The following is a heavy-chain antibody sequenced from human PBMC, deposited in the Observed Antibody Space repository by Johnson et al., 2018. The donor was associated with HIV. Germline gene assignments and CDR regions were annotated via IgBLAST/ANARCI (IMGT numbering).Heavy chain of an antibody. J-gene: IGHJ3*02. V-gene: IGHV3-30*14. D-gene: IGHD1-7*01. Sequence: VQLVESGGGLVQPGGSLRLSCAASGFTFSSYAMHWVRKAPGKGLEWVAVISYDGSNKYYADSVKGRFTISRDNSKNTLYLQMNSLRAEDTAVYYCARAGQLPEDAFDIWGQGTMVTVSS. CDR2: ISYDGSNK. CDR3: ARAGQLPEDAFDI. CDR1: GFTFSSYA.